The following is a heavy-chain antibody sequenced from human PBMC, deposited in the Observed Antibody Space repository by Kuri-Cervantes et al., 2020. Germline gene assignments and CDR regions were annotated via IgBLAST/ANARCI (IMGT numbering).Heavy chain of an antibody. D-gene: IGHD4-17*01. Sequence: SVKVSCKASGYTLTNDYIYWVRQAPGQGLEWMGGIIPIFGTANYAQKFQGRVTITADKSTSTAYMGPSSLRSEDTAVYYCARMRDYGRAFDIWGQGTMVTVSS. J-gene: IGHJ3*02. CDR3: ARMRDYGRAFDI. CDR2: IIPIFGTA. V-gene: IGHV1-69*06. CDR1: GYTLTNDY.